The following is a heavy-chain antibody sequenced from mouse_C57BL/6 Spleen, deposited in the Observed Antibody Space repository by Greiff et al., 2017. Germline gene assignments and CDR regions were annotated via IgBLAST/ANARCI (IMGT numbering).Heavy chain of an antibody. J-gene: IGHJ3*01. Sequence: DVQLQESGGGLVKPGGSLKLSCAASGFTFSDYGMHWVRQAPEKGLEWVAYISSGSSTSYYADTVKGRSTISRDNAKNTLFLQMNILMSEDTAMYYCARNLGATVVPFAYWGQGTLVTVSA. CDR1: GFTFSDYG. D-gene: IGHD1-1*01. V-gene: IGHV5-17*01. CDR3: ARNLGATVVPFAY. CDR2: ISSGSSTS.